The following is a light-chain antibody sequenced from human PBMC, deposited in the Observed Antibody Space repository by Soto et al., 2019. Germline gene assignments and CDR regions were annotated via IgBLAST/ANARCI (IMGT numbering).Light chain of an antibody. V-gene: IGLV2-14*01. J-gene: IGLJ1*01. CDR1: SSDVGGYNS. CDR3: SSYTSRNTLV. CDR2: DVS. Sequence: QSALTQPASVSGSPGKSITISCTGTSSDVGGYNSVSWYQQHPGKSPKLVIYDVSNRPSGVSPRVSGSKSGNTASLTISGLQAEDDADYFCSSYTSRNTLVFGTGTKLTVL.